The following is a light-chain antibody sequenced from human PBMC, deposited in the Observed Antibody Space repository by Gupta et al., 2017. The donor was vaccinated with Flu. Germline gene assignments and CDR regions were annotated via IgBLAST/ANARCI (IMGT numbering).Light chain of an antibody. Sequence: LQLTQSPSTLSASVGDIVTITCRASQSISTWLAWYQQKPGKAPKLLIYRASTLESGVPSRFSGSGSGTEFTLTISGLQPDDFTTYYCQHYLTFPWTFGQGTTVEI. CDR2: RAS. V-gene: IGKV1-5*03. CDR1: QSISTW. CDR3: QHYLTFPWT. J-gene: IGKJ1*01.